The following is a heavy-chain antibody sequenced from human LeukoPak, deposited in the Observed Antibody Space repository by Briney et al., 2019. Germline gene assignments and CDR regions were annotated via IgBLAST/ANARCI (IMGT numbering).Heavy chain of an antibody. CDR2: IYYSGST. D-gene: IGHD1-26*01. J-gene: IGHJ2*01. Sequence: PSETLSLTCAVYGGSFSGYYWSWIRQPPGKGLEWIGYIYYSGSTNYNPSLKSRVTISVDTSKNQFSLKLSSVTAADTAVYYCAKYSGSYYDWYFDLWGRGTLVTVSS. CDR1: GGSFSGYY. V-gene: IGHV4-59*08. CDR3: AKYSGSYYDWYFDL.